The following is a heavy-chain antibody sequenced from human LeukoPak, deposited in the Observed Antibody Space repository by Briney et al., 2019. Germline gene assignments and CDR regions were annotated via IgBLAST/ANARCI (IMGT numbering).Heavy chain of an antibody. Sequence: SETLSLACAVCGASFSGYYGSWIRQPPGKGLEWIGEISHSGTTNYNPSLKSRVTMSVDTSKNQFSLKLSSVTAADTAVYYCARGAPSDYAGIFDSWGQGTLVTVSS. J-gene: IGHJ4*02. CDR2: ISHSGTT. CDR1: GASFSGYY. CDR3: ARGAPSDYAGIFDS. D-gene: IGHD3-10*01. V-gene: IGHV4-34*01.